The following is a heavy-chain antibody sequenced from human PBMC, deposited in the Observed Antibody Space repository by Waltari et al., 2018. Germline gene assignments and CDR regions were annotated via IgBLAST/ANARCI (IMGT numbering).Heavy chain of an antibody. D-gene: IGHD3-22*01. V-gene: IGHV4-38-2*02. CDR1: GYSISSGYY. Sequence: QVQLQESGPGLVKRSENLSLTCTVSGYSISSGYYWGWIRQPTGKGRGWIGSIYHSGSTYYHPSFKSRVTISVDTSKNQFSLKLSSVTAADTAVYYCARAELAYYYDSSGYYAGYFDYWGQGTLVTVSS. CDR3: ARAELAYYYDSSGYYAGYFDY. J-gene: IGHJ4*02. CDR2: IYHSGST.